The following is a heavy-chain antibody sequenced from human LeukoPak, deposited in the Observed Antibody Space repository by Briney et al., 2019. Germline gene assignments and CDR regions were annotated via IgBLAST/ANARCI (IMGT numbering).Heavy chain of an antibody. CDR1: GYTFTSYA. CDR2: INAGNGNT. J-gene: IGHJ4*02. Sequence: ASVKVSCKASGYTFTSYAMHWVRQAPGQRLEWMGWINAGNGNTKYSQKFQDRVTITRDTSASTAYMELSSLRSEDTAVYYCARDAVVGATAAIFDYWGQGTLVIVSS. V-gene: IGHV1-3*01. D-gene: IGHD1-26*01. CDR3: ARDAVVGATAAIFDY.